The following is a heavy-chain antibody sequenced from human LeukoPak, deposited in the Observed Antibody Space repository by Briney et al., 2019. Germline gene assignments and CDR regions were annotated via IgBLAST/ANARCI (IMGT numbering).Heavy chain of an antibody. CDR2: IYSGGAT. J-gene: IGHJ4*02. D-gene: IGHD1-1*01. V-gene: IGHV3-66*01. CDR3: TRPVSPVPN. CDR1: GFSVDNQY. Sequence: GGSLRLSCAVSGFSVDNQYMTWVRQAPGKGLEWVSLIYSGGATYYTDSVKGRFTISRDNSKNTLYLQMNSLRTDDTAVYFCTRPVSPVPNWGQGTLVTVSS.